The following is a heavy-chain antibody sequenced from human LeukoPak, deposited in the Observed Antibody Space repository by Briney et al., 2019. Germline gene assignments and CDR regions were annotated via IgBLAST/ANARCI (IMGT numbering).Heavy chain of an antibody. Sequence: GESLKISCKGSGYSFTSYWIGWVRQMPGKGLEWMGIIYPGDSDTRYSPSFQGQVTISADKSISTAYLQWSSLKASDTAMYYCARRAGGDYGGWEAFDIWGQGTMVTVSS. CDR2: IYPGDSDT. CDR3: ARRAGGDYGGWEAFDI. D-gene: IGHD4-23*01. CDR1: GYSFTSYW. J-gene: IGHJ3*02. V-gene: IGHV5-51*01.